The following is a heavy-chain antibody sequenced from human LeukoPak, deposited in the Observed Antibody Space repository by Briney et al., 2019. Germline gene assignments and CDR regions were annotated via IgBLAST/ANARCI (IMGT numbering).Heavy chain of an antibody. V-gene: IGHV3-30-3*01. CDR1: GFTFSSYA. D-gene: IGHD6-25*01. Sequence: GRSLRLSCVASGFTFSSYAMHWVRQAPGKGLEWVAVISYDGSNKYYADSVKGRFTISRDSSKNTLYLQMNSLRTEATAVYYCARDREDGSELDYWGQGTLVTVSS. J-gene: IGHJ4*02. CDR2: ISYDGSNK. CDR3: ARDREDGSELDY.